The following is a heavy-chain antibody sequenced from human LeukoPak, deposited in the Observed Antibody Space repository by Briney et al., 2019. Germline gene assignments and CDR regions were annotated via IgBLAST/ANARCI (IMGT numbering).Heavy chain of an antibody. D-gene: IGHD1-1*01. CDR2: VYYSGST. CDR3: ARDSRTTTAFDI. CDR1: GGSISDYY. Sequence: PSETLSLTCTVSGGSISDYYWSWIRQPPGKGLEWIGYVYYSGSTNYNPSLNSRVTISVDTSKNQFSLKLSSVTAADTAIYYCARDSRTTTAFDIWGQGTMVTVSS. V-gene: IGHV4-59*01. J-gene: IGHJ3*02.